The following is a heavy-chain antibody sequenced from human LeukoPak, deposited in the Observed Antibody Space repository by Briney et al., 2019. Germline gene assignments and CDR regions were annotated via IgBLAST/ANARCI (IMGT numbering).Heavy chain of an antibody. CDR3: ARQHPAAAGII. V-gene: IGHV4-39*01. Sequence: SETLSLTCTVSGGSISSSSYYWGWIRQPPGKGLEWIGSIYYSGSTYYNPSLKSRVTISVDTSKNQFSLKLSSVTAADTAVYYCARQHPAAAGIIWGQGTLVTVSS. J-gene: IGHJ4*02. CDR1: GGSISSSSYY. CDR2: IYYSGST. D-gene: IGHD6-13*01.